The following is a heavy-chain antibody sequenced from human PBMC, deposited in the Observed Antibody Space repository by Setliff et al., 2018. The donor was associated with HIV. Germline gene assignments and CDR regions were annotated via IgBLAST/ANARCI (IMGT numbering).Heavy chain of an antibody. CDR1: GYTFISYD. J-gene: IGHJ6*02. V-gene: IGHV1-8*01. CDR3: ARDVDHMMDV. CDR2: INPNSNDI. Sequence: ASVKVSCKASGYTFISYDINWVRQATGQGLEWMGWINPNSNDIAYAQKLQGRVTMTRNTSIATAYMELSNLRSEDTAVYFCARDVDHMMDVWGQGTTGTVS.